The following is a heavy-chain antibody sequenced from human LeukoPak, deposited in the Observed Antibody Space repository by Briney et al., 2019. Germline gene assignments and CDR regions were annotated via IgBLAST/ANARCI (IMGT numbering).Heavy chain of an antibody. CDR3: GLRFHVGSGNWFDR. D-gene: IGHD3-10*01. J-gene: IGHJ5*02. V-gene: IGHV4-34*08. Sequence: PSETLSLTCAVSGGTFRGYYWSCIRQPPGKGRAWIGEIDHTGSTNYNPSLDSRVTLSVDTSKNQVSLNLNSLTAADTAVYARGLRFHVGSGNWFDRWGQGTLGTVSA. CDR2: IDHTGST. CDR1: GGTFRGYY.